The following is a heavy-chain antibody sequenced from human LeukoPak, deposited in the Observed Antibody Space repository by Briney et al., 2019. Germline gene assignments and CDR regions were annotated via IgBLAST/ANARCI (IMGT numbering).Heavy chain of an antibody. D-gene: IGHD3-22*01. J-gene: IGHJ6*03. CDR1: GFTFSSYG. V-gene: IGHV3-30*02. CDR2: IRYDGSNK. CDR3: AKASIIMIVVAGDYYMDV. Sequence: PGGSLRLSCAASGFTFSSYGMHWVRQAPGKGLEWVAFIRYDGSNKYYADSVKGRFTISRDNSKNTLSLQMHSLKPEDTAVYYCAKASIIMIVVAGDYYMDVWGKGTTVTVSS.